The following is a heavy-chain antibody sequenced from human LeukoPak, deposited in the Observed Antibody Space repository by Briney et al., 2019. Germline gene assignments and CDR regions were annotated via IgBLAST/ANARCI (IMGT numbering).Heavy chain of an antibody. D-gene: IGHD3-3*01. CDR3: ARHPYDFWSGYLGAWFDA. V-gene: IGHV1-18*01. J-gene: IGHJ5*02. CDR2: ISAYNYNT. Sequence: ASVKVSCKASGGTFSSYGITWVRQAPGQGLEWMGWISAYNYNTNYAQKVQGRVSMTTDTSTSTAYMELRSLTSDDTAVYYCARHPYDFWSGYLGAWFDAWGQGTLVTVS. CDR1: GGTFSSYG.